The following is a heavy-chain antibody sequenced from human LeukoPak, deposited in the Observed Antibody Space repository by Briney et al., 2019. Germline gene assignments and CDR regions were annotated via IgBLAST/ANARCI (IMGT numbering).Heavy chain of an antibody. V-gene: IGHV4-34*01. Sequence: PSETLSLTCAVYGGSFSGYYWSWIRQPPGKGLEWMGEINHSGSTNYNPSLKSRVTISVDTSKNQFSLKLSSVTAADTAVYYCARDPLYSSGWSRGSYWGQGTLVTVSS. CDR1: GGSFSGYY. CDR2: INHSGST. D-gene: IGHD6-19*01. CDR3: ARDPLYSSGWSRGSY. J-gene: IGHJ4*02.